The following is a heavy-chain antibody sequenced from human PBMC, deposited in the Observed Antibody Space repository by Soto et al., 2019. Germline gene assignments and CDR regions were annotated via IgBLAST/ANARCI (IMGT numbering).Heavy chain of an antibody. D-gene: IGHD3-22*01. Sequence: GGSLRLSCAASGFTFSSYNMNWVRQAPGKGLEWVSYISSSSSTIYYADSVKGRFTISRDNAKNSLYLQMNSLRDEDTAVYYCARGADYDSSGTRLNWFDPWGQGTLVTVSS. CDR3: ARGADYDSSGTRLNWFDP. V-gene: IGHV3-48*02. CDR1: GFTFSSYN. J-gene: IGHJ5*02. CDR2: ISSSSSTI.